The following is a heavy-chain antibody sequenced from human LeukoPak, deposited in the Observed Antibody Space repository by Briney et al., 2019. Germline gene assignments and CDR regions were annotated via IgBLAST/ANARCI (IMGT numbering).Heavy chain of an antibody. V-gene: IGHV3-23*01. CDR2: ISGSGGST. CDR1: GFTFSSYA. J-gene: IGHJ6*02. Sequence: PGGSLRLSCAASGFTFSSYAMSWVRQAPGKGLEWVSAISGSGGSTYYADSVKGRFTISRDNSKNTLYLQMNSLRAEDTAVYYCARDSSGWYSYYYYGMDVWGQGTTVTVSS. D-gene: IGHD6-19*01. CDR3: ARDSSGWYSYYYYGMDV.